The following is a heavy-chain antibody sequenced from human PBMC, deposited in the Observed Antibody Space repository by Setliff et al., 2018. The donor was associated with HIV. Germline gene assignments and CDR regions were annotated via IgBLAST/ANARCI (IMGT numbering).Heavy chain of an antibody. CDR1: DDSISSNY. CDR3: AIDFPASAFYLSSALLTNC. CDR2: IYTGGRT. D-gene: IGHD3-22*01. Sequence: SETLSLTCTVSDDSISSNYWSWIRQSAGKGLEWVGRIYTGGRTNYNPSLKGRVTMSVDTSKNQFSLNLSSVTAADTAVYYCAIDFPASAFYLSSALLTNCWGQGTLVTVS. J-gene: IGHJ4*02. V-gene: IGHV4-4*07.